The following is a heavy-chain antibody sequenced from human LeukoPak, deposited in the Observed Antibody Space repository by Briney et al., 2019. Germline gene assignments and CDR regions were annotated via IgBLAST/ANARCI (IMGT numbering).Heavy chain of an antibody. CDR2: IYNTGST. D-gene: IGHD5-24*01. J-gene: IGHJ4*02. CDR3: AGAGEVRDGYKGTFDY. V-gene: IGHV4-59*01. Sequence: SETLSLTCTVSGGSIRSYYWSWIRQPPGKGLEWIGYIYNTGSTVYNPSLKSPVTISVDTSKNQFSLQLSSVTAADTAVYYCAGAGEVRDGYKGTFDYWGQGTLVTVSS. CDR1: GGSIRSYY.